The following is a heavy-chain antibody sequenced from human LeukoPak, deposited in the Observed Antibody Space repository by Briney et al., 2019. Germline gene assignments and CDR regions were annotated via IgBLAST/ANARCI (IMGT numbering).Heavy chain of an antibody. V-gene: IGHV1-3*01. CDR1: GYTFTSYA. CDR2: INAGNGNT. Sequence: ASVKVSCKASGYTFTSYAMHWVRQAPGQRLEWMGWINAGNGNTKYSQKFQGRVTITRDTSAGTAYMELSSLRSEDTAVYYCARDGQWFGEFLFDYWGQGTLVTVSS. D-gene: IGHD3-10*01. J-gene: IGHJ4*02. CDR3: ARDGQWFGEFLFDY.